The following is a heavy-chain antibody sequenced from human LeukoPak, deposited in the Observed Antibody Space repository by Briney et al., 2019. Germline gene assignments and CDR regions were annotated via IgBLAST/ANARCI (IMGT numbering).Heavy chain of an antibody. CDR3: ARDRYYDILTGYSTAGDAFDI. Sequence: AAVKVSCKASGYTFTSYGISWVRQAPGQGLEWMGWISAYNGNTNYAQKLQGRVTMTTDTSTSTAHMELRSLRSDDTAVYYCARDRYYDILTGYSTAGDAFDIWGQGTMVTVSS. V-gene: IGHV1-18*01. CDR2: ISAYNGNT. J-gene: IGHJ3*02. D-gene: IGHD3-9*01. CDR1: GYTFTSYG.